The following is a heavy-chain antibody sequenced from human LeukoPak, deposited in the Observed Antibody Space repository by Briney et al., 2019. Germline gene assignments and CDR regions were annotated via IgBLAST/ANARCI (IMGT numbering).Heavy chain of an antibody. J-gene: IGHJ3*02. CDR1: GYTFTSYG. Sequence: GASVKVSCKASGYTFTSYGISWVRQAPGQGLEWMGWISAYSGNTNYSQKFQGRVTITRDTSASTAYMELISLRSEDTAVYYCAGQNSGDAFDIWGQGTMVTDSS. CDR3: AGQNSGDAFDI. D-gene: IGHD6-25*01. V-gene: IGHV1-18*01. CDR2: ISAYSGNT.